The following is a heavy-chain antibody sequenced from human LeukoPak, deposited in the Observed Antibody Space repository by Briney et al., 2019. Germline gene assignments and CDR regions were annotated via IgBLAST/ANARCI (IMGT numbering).Heavy chain of an antibody. D-gene: IGHD3-10*01. Sequence: GGSLRLSCVASGFTFSSYSMNWVRQAPGKGLEWASSISTTSSYIYYANSAKGRFTISKDNAKNSLYLQMHSLRAEDTAVYYCARKFLGSRGYYFDYWGQGTLVTVSS. CDR1: GFTFSSYS. V-gene: IGHV3-21*01. J-gene: IGHJ4*02. CDR2: ISTTSSYI. CDR3: ARKFLGSRGYYFDY.